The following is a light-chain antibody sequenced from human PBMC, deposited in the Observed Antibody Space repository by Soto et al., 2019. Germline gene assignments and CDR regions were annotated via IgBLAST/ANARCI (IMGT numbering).Light chain of an antibody. V-gene: IGKV1-12*01. CDR3: QQYETFSGT. CDR2: TAS. Sequence: SFVTASVGDRVTITCRASQDIITWLAWYQQKPGKAPNLLIYTASNLQSGVPSRFSGSGSGTEFTLTITSLQPDDFATYYCQQYETFSGTFGPGTKGDIK. J-gene: IGKJ1*01. CDR1: QDIITW.